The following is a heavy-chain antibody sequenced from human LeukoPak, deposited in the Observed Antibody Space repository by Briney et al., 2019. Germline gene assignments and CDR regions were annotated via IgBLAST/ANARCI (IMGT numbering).Heavy chain of an antibody. CDR3: ARAPRPHYYYYMDV. J-gene: IGHJ6*03. CDR2: IYYSGST. CDR1: GGSISSHY. V-gene: IGHV4-59*11. Sequence: SETLSLTCTVSGGSISSHYWSWIRQPPGKGLEWIGYIYYSGSTNYNPSLKSRVTISVDTSKNQFSLKLSSVTAADTAVYYCARAPRPHYYYYMDVWGKGTTVTVSS.